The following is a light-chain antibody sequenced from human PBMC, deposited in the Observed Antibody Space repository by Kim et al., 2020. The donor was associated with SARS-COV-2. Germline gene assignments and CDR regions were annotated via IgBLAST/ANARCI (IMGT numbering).Light chain of an antibody. V-gene: IGKV3-20*01. J-gene: IGKJ4*01. Sequence: EIVLTQSPGTLSLSPGERATLSCRASQSVSNNFLAWYQHKPGQAPRLLIFGVSIRATDTPDRFSGSGSGTDFTLTISRLHPEDFGVYYCQQIATSLSFGGGAQVDIK. CDR2: GVS. CDR3: QQIATSLS. CDR1: QSVSNNF.